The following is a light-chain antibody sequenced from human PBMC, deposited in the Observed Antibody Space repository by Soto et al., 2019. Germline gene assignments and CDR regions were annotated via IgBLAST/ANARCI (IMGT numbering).Light chain of an antibody. J-gene: IGKJ1*01. CDR1: QSISSW. Sequence: DSQMTQSPSTLSASVGDIVTITCRASQSISSWLAWYQQKPGKAPKLLIYDASSLESGVPSRFSGGGSGTEFTLTISSLQPDDFATYYCQQYNSYWTFGQGTKVDIK. CDR3: QQYNSYWT. CDR2: DAS. V-gene: IGKV1-5*01.